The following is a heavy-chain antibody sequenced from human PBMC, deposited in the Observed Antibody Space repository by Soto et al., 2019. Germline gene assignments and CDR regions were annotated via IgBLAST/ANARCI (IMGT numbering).Heavy chain of an antibody. D-gene: IGHD6-19*01. CDR1: GFTLSNYF. J-gene: IGHJ4*02. V-gene: IGHV3-48*01. CDR3: ARFSCSGWPSFFYY. Sequence: GGSLRLSCAASGFTLSNYFMNWVRQAPGKGLEWISCIGSSSVTIFHADSVKGRFTISRDSAKNSLYLQMNSVRAEDSAMYYCARFSCSGWPSFFYYWGLGTLVTVSS. CDR2: IGSSSVTI.